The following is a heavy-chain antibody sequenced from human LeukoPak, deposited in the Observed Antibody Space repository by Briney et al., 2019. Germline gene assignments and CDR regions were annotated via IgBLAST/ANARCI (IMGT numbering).Heavy chain of an antibody. CDR1: GFTFSSYA. Sequence: GGSLRLSCAASGFTFSSYAMSWVRQAPGKGLEWVSALSGSGGSTYYADSVKGRFTISRDNSKNTLYLQMNSLRAEDTAVYYCAKTSWTWYYYDSSGYPKYFQHWGQGTLVTVSS. J-gene: IGHJ1*01. D-gene: IGHD3-22*01. CDR3: AKTSWTWYYYDSSGYPKYFQH. V-gene: IGHV3-23*01. CDR2: LSGSGGST.